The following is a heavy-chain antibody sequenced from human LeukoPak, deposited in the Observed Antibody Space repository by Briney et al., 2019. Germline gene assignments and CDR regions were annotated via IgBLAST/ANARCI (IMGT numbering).Heavy chain of an antibody. Sequence: GGSLRLSCAASGFIFSTYEMNWVRRAPGKGLEWISYITTSGSTIHYADSVKGRFTISRDNARNSLYLQMNSLRAEDTAVYYCARGGSVSYYFDYWGQGTLVTVSS. J-gene: IGHJ4*02. CDR3: ARGGSVSYYFDY. D-gene: IGHD1-26*01. CDR2: ITTSGSTI. CDR1: GFIFSTYE. V-gene: IGHV3-48*03.